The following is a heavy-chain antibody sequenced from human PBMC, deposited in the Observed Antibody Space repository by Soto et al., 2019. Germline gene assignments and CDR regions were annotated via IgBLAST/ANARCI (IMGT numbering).Heavy chain of an antibody. Sequence: GGSLRLSCAASGFTFSSYGMHWVRQAPGKGLEWVAVIWYDGSNKYYADSVKGRFTISRDNSKNTLYLQMNSLRAEDTAVYYCARESVIRWRPAAISAFDIWGQGTMVTVSS. D-gene: IGHD2-2*02. CDR1: GFTFSSYG. J-gene: IGHJ3*02. V-gene: IGHV3-33*01. CDR2: IWYDGSNK. CDR3: ARESVIRWRPAAISAFDI.